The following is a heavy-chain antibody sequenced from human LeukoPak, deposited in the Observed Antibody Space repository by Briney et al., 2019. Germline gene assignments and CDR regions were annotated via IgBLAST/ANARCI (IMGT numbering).Heavy chain of an antibody. D-gene: IGHD3-22*01. Sequence: SETLSLTCTVSGGSISSGGYYWSWIRQHPGKGLEWIGYTYYSGSTYYNPSLKSRVTISVDTSKNQFSLKLSSVTAADTAVYYCASYSSGYYRVDYWGQGTLVTVSS. J-gene: IGHJ4*02. CDR3: ASYSSGYYRVDY. V-gene: IGHV4-31*03. CDR1: GGSISSGGYY. CDR2: TYYSGST.